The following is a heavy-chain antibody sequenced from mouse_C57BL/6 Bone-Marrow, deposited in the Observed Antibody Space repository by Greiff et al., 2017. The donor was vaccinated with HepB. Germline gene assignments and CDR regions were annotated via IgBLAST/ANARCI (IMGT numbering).Heavy chain of an antibody. Sequence: VQLQQSGAELVRPGASVKLSCTASGFNIKDDYMHWVKQRPEQGLEWIGWLDPENGDTEYASKFQGKATITADTSSNTAYLQLSSLTSEDTAVYYCTTSCSWFAYWGQGTRVTVSA. V-gene: IGHV14-4*01. CDR1: GFNIKDDY. CDR3: TTSCSWFAY. J-gene: IGHJ3*01. CDR2: LDPENGDT.